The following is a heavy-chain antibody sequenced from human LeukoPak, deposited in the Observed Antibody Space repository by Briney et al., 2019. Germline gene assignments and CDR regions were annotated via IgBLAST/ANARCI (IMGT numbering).Heavy chain of an antibody. CDR2: ISGSGGST. D-gene: IGHD1-20*01. V-gene: IGHV3-23*01. CDR1: GFTFSSYA. Sequence: PGGSLRLSCVASGFTFSSYAMSWVRQAPGKGLEWVSAISGSGGSTYYADSVKGRFTISRDNSKNTLYLQMNSLRAEDTAVYYCAKRWGITGTTYFDLWGRGTLVTVSS. J-gene: IGHJ2*01. CDR3: AKRWGITGTTYFDL.